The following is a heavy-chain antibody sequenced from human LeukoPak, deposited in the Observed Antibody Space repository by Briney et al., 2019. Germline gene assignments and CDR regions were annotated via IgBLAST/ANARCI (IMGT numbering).Heavy chain of an antibody. V-gene: IGHV1-8*01. D-gene: IGHD3-10*01. Sequence: ASVKVSCKSAGYTFTTCDINVVRQATGQGLEWMGWMNPNSGNTGYAQKFQGRGSMTRDTSINTDYMELSSLRSEDTAVYYCARGRELPYWGQGTLVTVSS. CDR3: ARGRELPY. CDR2: MNPNSGNT. J-gene: IGHJ4*02. CDR1: GYTFTTCD.